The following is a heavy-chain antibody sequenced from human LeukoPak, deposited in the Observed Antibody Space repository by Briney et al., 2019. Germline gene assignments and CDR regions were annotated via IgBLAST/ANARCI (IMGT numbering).Heavy chain of an antibody. Sequence: PSETLSLTCTVSGGSISRSSYYWGWIRQRPGKGLEWIGSIYYSGSTYYNPSLKSRVTISVDTSKNQFSLKLSSVTAADTAVYYCARAGERLDYVWGSYRFDYWGQGTLVTVSS. D-gene: IGHD3-16*02. J-gene: IGHJ4*02. CDR3: ARAGERLDYVWGSYRFDY. CDR1: GGSISRSSYY. CDR2: IYYSGST. V-gene: IGHV4-39*07.